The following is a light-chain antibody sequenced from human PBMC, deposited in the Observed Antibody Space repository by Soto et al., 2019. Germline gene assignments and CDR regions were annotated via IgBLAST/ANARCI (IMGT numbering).Light chain of an antibody. J-gene: IGKJ4*01. V-gene: IGKV3-20*01. Sequence: EVVMTQSPACLSVSAGERATLSCRASQSVSSNYLAWYQQTRGQAPSLLIYAASSRATGIPDRFSGSGSGTDFTLTISRLEPEDFAAYFCQQYCSTPRTFGEGTKVDIK. CDR2: AAS. CDR3: QQYCSTPRT. CDR1: QSVSSNY.